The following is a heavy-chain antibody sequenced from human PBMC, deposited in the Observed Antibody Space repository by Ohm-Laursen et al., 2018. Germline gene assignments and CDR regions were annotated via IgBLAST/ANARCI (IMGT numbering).Heavy chain of an antibody. CDR2: ISGSGGST. V-gene: IGHV3-23*01. D-gene: IGHD5-12*01. Sequence: SLRLSCAATGITFSSYAMNWVRQAPGKGLEWVSGISGSGGSTDYADSVKGRFTISRDNSKNTLYLQMNSLRAEDTAVYYCAKTWLFRGYDYYFDYWGQGTLVTVSS. CDR1: GITFSSYA. CDR3: AKTWLFRGYDYYFDY. J-gene: IGHJ4*02.